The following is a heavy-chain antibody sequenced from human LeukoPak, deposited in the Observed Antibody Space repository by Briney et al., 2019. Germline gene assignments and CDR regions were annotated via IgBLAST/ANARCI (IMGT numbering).Heavy chain of an antibody. D-gene: IGHD5-18*01. CDR1: GYGFNSYW. CDR3: ARGSDRGYSYGFDY. J-gene: IGHJ4*02. V-gene: IGHV5-51*01. Sequence: GESRKISCKGSGYGFNSYWIGRVRQMPGKGLEWMGIIYPRDSDTRYSASFQGQVTISADRSIGTAYLQWSSLKASDTAMYYCARGSDRGYSYGFDYWGQGTLVTVSS. CDR2: IYPRDSDT.